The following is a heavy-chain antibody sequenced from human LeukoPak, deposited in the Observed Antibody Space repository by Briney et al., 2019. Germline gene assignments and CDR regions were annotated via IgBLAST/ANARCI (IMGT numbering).Heavy chain of an antibody. J-gene: IGHJ4*02. D-gene: IGHD4-17*01. CDR1: GFSFISYG. CDR3: AKRPSDYGDYVTYFDY. CDR2: ISDDGRNK. Sequence: PGGSLRHSCAASGFSFISYGMHWVREAPGKGLEWVGVISDDGRNKKYADSVKGRFTISRDNSKDTLYLQMNSLRAEDTAVYYCAKRPSDYGDYVTYFDYWGQGTLVTVSS. V-gene: IGHV3-30*18.